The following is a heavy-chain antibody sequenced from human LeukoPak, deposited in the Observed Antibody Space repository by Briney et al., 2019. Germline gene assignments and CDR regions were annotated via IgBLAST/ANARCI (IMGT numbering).Heavy chain of an antibody. CDR1: GYTFTSYA. Sequence: ASVTVSCKASGYTFTSYAMNWVRQAPGQGLEWMGWINTNTGNPTYAQGFTGRFVFSLDTSVSTAYLQISSLKAEDTAVYYCARSYGDYDHYYYYGMDVWGQGTTVTVSS. CDR2: INTNTGNP. V-gene: IGHV7-4-1*02. CDR3: ARSYGDYDHYYYYGMDV. D-gene: IGHD4-17*01. J-gene: IGHJ6*02.